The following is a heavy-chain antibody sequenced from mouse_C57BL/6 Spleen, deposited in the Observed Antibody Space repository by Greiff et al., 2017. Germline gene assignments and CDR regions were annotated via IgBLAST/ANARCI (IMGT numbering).Heavy chain of an antibody. J-gene: IGHJ2*01. CDR1: GYAFSSSW. Sequence: VQLQESGPELVKPGASVKISCKASGYAFSSSWMNWVKQRPGKGLEWIGRIYPGDGDTNYNGKFKGKATLTADKSSSPAYMQLSSLTSEDSAVYVCARWDYYGSSLDDWGQGTTLTVSS. D-gene: IGHD1-1*01. CDR2: IYPGDGDT. V-gene: IGHV1-82*01. CDR3: ARWDYYGSSLDD.